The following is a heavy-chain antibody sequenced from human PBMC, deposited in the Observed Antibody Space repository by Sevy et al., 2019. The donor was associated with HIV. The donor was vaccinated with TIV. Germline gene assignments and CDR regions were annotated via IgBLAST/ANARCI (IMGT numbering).Heavy chain of an antibody. CDR2: IKQDGSEK. CDR3: ARDSQNIVVVPTATINYHNYYNMDV. Sequence: GGSLRLSCAASGFTFSYYWMSWVRQAPGKGLEWVANIKQDGSEKYYVDSVKGRFTISRDNAKKSLSLQMNSLRAEDTAVYYCARDSQNIVVVPTATINYHNYYNMDVWGKGTTVTVSS. J-gene: IGHJ6*03. D-gene: IGHD2-2*01. CDR1: GFTFSYYW. V-gene: IGHV3-7*01.